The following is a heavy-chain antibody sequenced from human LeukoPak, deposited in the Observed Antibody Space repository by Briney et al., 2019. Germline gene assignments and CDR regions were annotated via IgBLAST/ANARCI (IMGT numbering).Heavy chain of an antibody. D-gene: IGHD4-17*01. J-gene: IGHJ4*02. CDR1: GFTFSQAW. CDR3: TTGPDYGDYGGR. V-gene: IGHV3-15*01. Sequence: PGGSLRLSCAASGFTFSQAWMTWVRQIPGKGLEWVGRVKSKADGGTIDYAAPVKGRFTISRDDSKNSLYLHLSSLKTEDTAVYYCTTGPDYGDYGGRWGQGTLVTVSP. CDR2: VKSKADGGTI.